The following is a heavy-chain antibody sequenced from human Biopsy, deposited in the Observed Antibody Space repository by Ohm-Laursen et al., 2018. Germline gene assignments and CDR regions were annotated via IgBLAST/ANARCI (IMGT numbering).Heavy chain of an antibody. Sequence: SDTLSLTCAVSGGSISSYYWNWIRQTPGKGLEWIGYIHYTGHIRINPPLNSRATISVDTSKDQFSLKLSSLTAADTAIYYCARNRVDVVKVTTIGWNFDLWGRGTLVTVS. V-gene: IGHV4-59*08. J-gene: IGHJ2*01. CDR3: ARNRVDVVKVTTIGWNFDL. D-gene: IGHD5-12*01. CDR1: GGSISSYY. CDR2: IHYTGHI.